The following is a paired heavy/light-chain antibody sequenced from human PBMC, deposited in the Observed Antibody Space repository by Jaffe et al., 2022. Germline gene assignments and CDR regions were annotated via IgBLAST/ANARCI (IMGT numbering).Heavy chain of an antibody. D-gene: IGHD2-15*01. J-gene: IGHJ4*02. V-gene: IGHV4-59*01. CDR2: IYFTGST. Sequence: QVQLQESGPGLVKPSETLSLTCTVSGGSIGNYYWSWIRQPPGKGLEWIGNIYFTGSTNYNPSLKSRVTISLDTSKNQFSLKLTSVTAADTAVYYCVRERSAGWIYFDYWGQGTLVTVSS. CDR1: GGSIGNYY. CDR3: VRERSAGWIYFDY.
Light chain of an antibody. J-gene: IGLJ2*01. Sequence: QPALTQPASVSGSPGQSITLSCTGTSTDVGTYDLVSWFQQHPGKAPKLMIYEVNKRPSGVSNRFSGSKSGNTASLTISGLQAEDEADYYCCSYAGSSTLGVLFGGGTKLIVL. CDR3: CSYAGSSTLGVL. V-gene: IGLV2-23*02. CDR2: EVN. CDR1: STDVGTYDL.